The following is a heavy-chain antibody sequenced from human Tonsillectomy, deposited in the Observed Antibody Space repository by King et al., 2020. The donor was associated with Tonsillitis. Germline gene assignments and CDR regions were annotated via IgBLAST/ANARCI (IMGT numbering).Heavy chain of an antibody. CDR1: GYRFASYG. V-gene: IGHV1-18*01. J-gene: IGHJ5*02. CDR2: ISAYNGNT. D-gene: IGHD3-16*01. Sequence: QLVQSGAEVKKPGASVKVSCKATGYRFASYGISWVRQAPGQGLEWMGWISAYNGNTNYAQKLQGRVTMTTDTSTSTAYMELRSLRSDDTAVYYCARDLGRGLEAGWLDRWGQGTLVTVS. CDR3: ARDLGRGLEAGWLDR.